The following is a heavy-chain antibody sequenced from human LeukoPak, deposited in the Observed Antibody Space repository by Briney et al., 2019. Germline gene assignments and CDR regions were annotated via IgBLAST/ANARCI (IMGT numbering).Heavy chain of an antibody. CDR2: ISYDGSNK. J-gene: IGHJ3*01. CDR3: ARDKGYSGNSFDL. CDR1: GFTFSNYA. D-gene: IGHD4-23*01. Sequence: GGSLRLSCAASGFTFSNYAMHWVRQAPGKGLEWVAVISYDGSNKYYADSVKGRFTISRDNSKNTLYLQMNSLRAEDTAVFYCARDKGYSGNSFDLWGQGTMVTVSS. V-gene: IGHV3-30-3*01.